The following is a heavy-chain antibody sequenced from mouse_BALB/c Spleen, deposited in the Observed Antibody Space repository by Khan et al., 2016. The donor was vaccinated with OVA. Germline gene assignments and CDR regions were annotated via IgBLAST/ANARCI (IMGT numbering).Heavy chain of an antibody. J-gene: IGHJ3*01. CDR1: GYAFTNYL. Sequence: QVQLQQSGAELVRPGTSVKVSCKASGYAFTNYLIEWVKQRPGQGLEWIGVINPGSGGTNYNEKFKDKATLTADKSSSTAYMQLSSLTSDDSAVYFCSRSGYGFGAYWGPGTRVTVAA. CDR3: SRSGYGFGAY. CDR2: INPGSGGT. V-gene: IGHV1-54*01. D-gene: IGHD3-2*02.